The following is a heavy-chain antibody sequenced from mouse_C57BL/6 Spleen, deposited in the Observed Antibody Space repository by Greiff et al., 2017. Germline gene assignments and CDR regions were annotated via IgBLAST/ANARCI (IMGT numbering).Heavy chain of an antibody. V-gene: IGHV1-80*01. CDR3: ARERVVATDYAMDY. CDR2: IYPGDGDT. Sequence: VQLQQSGAELVKPGASVKISCKASGYAFSSYWMNWVKQRPGKGLEWIGQIYPGDGDTNYNGKFKGKATLTADKSSSTAYMQLSSLTSEDSAVYFCARERVVATDYAMDYWGQGPSVTVSS. CDR1: GYAFSSYW. D-gene: IGHD1-1*01. J-gene: IGHJ4*01.